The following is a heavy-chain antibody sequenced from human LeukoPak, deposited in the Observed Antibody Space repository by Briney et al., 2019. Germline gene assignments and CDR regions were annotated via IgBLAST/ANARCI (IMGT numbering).Heavy chain of an antibody. D-gene: IGHD2-21*02. J-gene: IGHJ4*02. Sequence: GGSLRLSCAASGFTFSDYYMSWIRQAPGKGLEWVSYISSSSSYTNYADSVKGRFTISRDNAKNSLYLQMNSLRAGDTAVYYCARADCGGDCYEASGYFDYWGQGTLVTVSS. CDR3: ARADCGGDCYEASGYFDY. CDR2: ISSSSSYT. CDR1: GFTFSDYY. V-gene: IGHV3-11*06.